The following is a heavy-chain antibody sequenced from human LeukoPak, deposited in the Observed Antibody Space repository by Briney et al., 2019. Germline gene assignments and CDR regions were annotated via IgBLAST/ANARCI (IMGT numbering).Heavy chain of an antibody. D-gene: IGHD6-13*01. CDR3: ARVGAAAGPDY. CDR1: GGSISSYY. CDR2: IYYSGST. J-gene: IGHJ4*02. V-gene: IGHV4-59*08. Sequence: SETLSLTCTVSGGSISSYYWSWIRQPPGKGLEWIGYIYYSGSTNYNPSLKSRVTISVDTSKNQFSLKLSSVTAADTAVYYCARVGAAAGPDYWGQGTLVTVSS.